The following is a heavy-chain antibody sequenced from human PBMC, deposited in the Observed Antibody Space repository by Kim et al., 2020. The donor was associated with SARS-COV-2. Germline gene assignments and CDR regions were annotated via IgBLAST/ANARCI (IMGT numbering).Heavy chain of an antibody. V-gene: IGHV1-46*01. CDR3: ARDVGWEQQLRYGMDV. CDR1: GYTFTSYY. Sequence: ASVKVSCKASGYTFTSYYMHWVRQAPGQGLEWMGIINPSGGSTSYAQKFQGRVTMTRDTSTSTVYMELSSLRSEDTAVYYCARDVGWEQQLRYGMDVWGQGTTVTVSS. CDR2: INPSGGST. D-gene: IGHD6-13*01. J-gene: IGHJ6*02.